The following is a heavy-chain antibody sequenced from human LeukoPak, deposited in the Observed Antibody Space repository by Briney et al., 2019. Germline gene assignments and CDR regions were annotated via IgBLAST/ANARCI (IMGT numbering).Heavy chain of an antibody. CDR2: ISAYNGNT. CDR3: ARGHSTYYYDSSGSLLDY. D-gene: IGHD3-22*01. CDR1: GYTFTGYY. J-gene: IGHJ4*02. V-gene: IGHV1-18*04. Sequence: ASVKLSFKASGYTFTGYYMHWVRQAPGQGLEWMGWISAYNGNTNYAQKLQGRVTMTTDTSTSTAYMELRSLGSDDTAVYYCARGHSTYYYDSSGSLLDYWGQGTLVTVSS.